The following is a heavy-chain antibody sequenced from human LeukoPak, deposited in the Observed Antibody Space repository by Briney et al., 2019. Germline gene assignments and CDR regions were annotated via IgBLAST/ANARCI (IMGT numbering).Heavy chain of an antibody. CDR2: INSDGSST. Sequence: GGSPRLSCAASGFTFSSYWMHWVRQVPGKGLVWVSRINSDGSSTSYADSVKGRFTISRDNARNTLYVQMNSLRAEDTAVYYCSTGSGHAFDIWGRGTMVTVSS. J-gene: IGHJ3*02. CDR1: GFTFSSYW. D-gene: IGHD3-10*01. CDR3: STGSGHAFDI. V-gene: IGHV3-74*01.